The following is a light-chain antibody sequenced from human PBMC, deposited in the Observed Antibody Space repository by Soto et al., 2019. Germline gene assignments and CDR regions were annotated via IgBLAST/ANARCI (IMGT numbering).Light chain of an antibody. V-gene: IGKV3-20*01. J-gene: IGKJ2*01. CDR3: QHYGSSPYT. CDR2: GAS. CDR1: QTISSTY. Sequence: EIVLTQSPGTLSLSPGEGAALSCRASQTISSTYLAWYQQKPGQAPRLLIYGASSRATGIPDRFSGSGSGTEFTLTSSSLEPEDFAMYCCQHYGSSPYTFGQGTNLEIK.